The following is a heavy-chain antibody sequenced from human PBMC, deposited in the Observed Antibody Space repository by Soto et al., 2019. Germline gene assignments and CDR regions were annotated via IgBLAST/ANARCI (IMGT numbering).Heavy chain of an antibody. CDR3: ASRDYNDAFDI. CDR2: VFYSGNT. Sequence: QVQLQESGPGLVKPSETLSLTCTVSGVSISTYYWTWIRQPPGKGLEWIGQVFYSGNTNYNPSLKSRVTISVDASRNQFYLRLSSVTAADTAMYYCASRDYNDAFDIWGQGTLVTGSS. D-gene: IGHD4-4*01. V-gene: IGHV4-59*01. CDR1: GVSISTYY. J-gene: IGHJ3*02.